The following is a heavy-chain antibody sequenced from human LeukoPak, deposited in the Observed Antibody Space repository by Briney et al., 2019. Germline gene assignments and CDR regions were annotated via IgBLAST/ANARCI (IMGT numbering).Heavy chain of an antibody. V-gene: IGHV3-21*01. CDR3: ARDGITIFGAGGMDV. D-gene: IGHD3-3*01. CDR1: GFTFSSYT. J-gene: IGHJ6*02. CDR2: ISSSSSYI. Sequence: PGGSLRLSCAASGFTFSSYTMNWVRQAPEKGLEGVSSISSSSSYIYHADSVKGRFTISRDNAKNSVYLQMNSLRAEDTAVYYCARDGITIFGAGGMDVWGQGTTVTVSS.